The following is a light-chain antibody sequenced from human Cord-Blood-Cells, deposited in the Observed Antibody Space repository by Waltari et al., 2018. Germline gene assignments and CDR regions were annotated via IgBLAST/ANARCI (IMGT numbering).Light chain of an antibody. J-gene: IGLJ3*02. CDR1: SPNTGAGSD. CDR2: GNS. Sequence: QSVLTQPPSVSGAPGQRVTIPCTGSSPNTGAGSDVHWYQQLPGTAPNPLLYGNSNRPSGVPDRFSGSKSGTSASLAITGLQAEDEADYYCQSYDSSLSGWVFGGGTKLTVL. CDR3: QSYDSSLSGWV. V-gene: IGLV1-40*01.